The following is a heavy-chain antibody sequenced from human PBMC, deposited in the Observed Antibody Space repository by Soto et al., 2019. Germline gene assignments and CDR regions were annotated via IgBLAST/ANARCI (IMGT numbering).Heavy chain of an antibody. CDR3: AKSVYNWNDGFFDY. CDR1: GFTFSTYG. D-gene: IGHD1-1*01. V-gene: IGHV3-30*18. Sequence: GGSLRLSCAASGFTFSTYGVHWVRQAPGKGLEWVAVISYDGVNKYYADSVKGRFTISRDNSKNTLYLQMNSLRAEDTAVYYCAKSVYNWNDGFFDYWGQGTLVTVSS. CDR2: ISYDGVNK. J-gene: IGHJ4*02.